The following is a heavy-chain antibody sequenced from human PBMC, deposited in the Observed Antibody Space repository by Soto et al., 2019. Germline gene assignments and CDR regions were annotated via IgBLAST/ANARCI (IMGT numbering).Heavy chain of an antibody. CDR3: ARDGNGRYFDSLRSRPPHKVWPDP. V-gene: IGHV1-46*01. CDR2: INPSGGST. CDR1: GYTFTSYY. J-gene: IGHJ5*02. Sequence: ASVKVSCKASGYTFTSYYMHWVRQAPGQGLEWMGIINPSGGSTSYAQKFQGRVTMTRDTSTSTVYMELSSLRSEDTAVYYCARDGNGRYFDSLRSRPPHKVWPDPGRQGTLVPVSS. D-gene: IGHD3-9*01.